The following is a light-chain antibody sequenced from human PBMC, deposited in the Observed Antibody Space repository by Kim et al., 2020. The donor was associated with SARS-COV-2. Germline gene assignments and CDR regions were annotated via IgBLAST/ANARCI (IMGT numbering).Light chain of an antibody. J-gene: IGKJ2*01. CDR3: LQHQTLPYT. Sequence: SASVGARVTITCRASQAINIFLAWFQQKPGEAPKRLIYSASSLQRGVPSRFSGSGSGTEFTLTSSSLQPEDFATYYCLQHQTLPYTFGQGTKLEI. CDR2: SAS. V-gene: IGKV1-17*03. CDR1: QAINIF.